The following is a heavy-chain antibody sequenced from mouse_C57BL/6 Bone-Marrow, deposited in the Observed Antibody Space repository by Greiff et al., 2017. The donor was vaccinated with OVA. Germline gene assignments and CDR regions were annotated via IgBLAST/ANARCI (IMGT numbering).Heavy chain of an antibody. CDR2: ISSGSSTI. CDR1: GFTFSDYG. V-gene: IGHV5-17*01. CDR3: ARRFAY. Sequence: EVKLVESGGGLVKPGGSLKLSCAASGFTFSDYGMHWVRQAPEKELEWVAYISSGSSTIYYADTVKGRFTISRDNAKNTLFLQMTSLRSEDTAMYYCARRFAYWGQGTLVTVSA. J-gene: IGHJ3*01.